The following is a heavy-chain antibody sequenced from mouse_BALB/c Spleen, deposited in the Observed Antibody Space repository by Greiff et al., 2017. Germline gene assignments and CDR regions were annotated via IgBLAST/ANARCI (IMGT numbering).Heavy chain of an antibody. V-gene: IGHV3-2*02. CDR2: ISYSGST. Sequence: EVKLMESGPGLVKPSQSLSLTCTVTGYSITSDYAWTWIRQFPGNQLGWMGYISYSGSTSYNPSLKSRISITRDTSTNQFFLQLNSVTTEDTATYYCARGEDGAMDYWGQGTSVTVSS. CDR3: ARGEDGAMDY. J-gene: IGHJ4*01. CDR1: GYSITSDYA.